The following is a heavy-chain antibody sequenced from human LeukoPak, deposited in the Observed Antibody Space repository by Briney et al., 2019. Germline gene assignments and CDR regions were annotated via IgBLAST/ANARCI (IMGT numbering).Heavy chain of an antibody. CDR2: ISWNSDTV. J-gene: IGHJ6*02. CDR1: GFTFDDYA. CDR3: AKGFIAISPGNGGRIAARLEGYYYGMDV. Sequence: GRSLRLSCAASGFTFDDYAMHWVRQAPGKGLGWVSAISWNSDTVHYADSVKGRFTISRDNAKNSLYLQMNSLRAEDTALCYCAKGFIAISPGNGGRIAARLEGYYYGMDVWGQGTTVTVSS. V-gene: IGHV3-9*01. D-gene: IGHD6-6*01.